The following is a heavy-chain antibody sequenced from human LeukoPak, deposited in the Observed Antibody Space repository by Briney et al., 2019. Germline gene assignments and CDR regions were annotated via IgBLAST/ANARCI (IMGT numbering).Heavy chain of an antibody. CDR2: INPKSRAT. CDR3: AGGVDTAVIPYYYYYMDV. V-gene: IGHV1-2*02. CDR1: GYTFTGYY. Sequence: GASVKVSCKASGYTFTGYYMHWVRQAPGQGLEWMGWINPKSRATNYAQNFQGRVTLTRDTSISTAYMELSSLRSDDTAVYYCAGGVDTAVIPYYYYYMDVWGIGTTVTVSS. D-gene: IGHD5-18*01. J-gene: IGHJ6*03.